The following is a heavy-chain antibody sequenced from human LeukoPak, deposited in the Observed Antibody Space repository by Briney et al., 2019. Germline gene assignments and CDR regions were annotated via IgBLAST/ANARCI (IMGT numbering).Heavy chain of an antibody. CDR1: GFTFSSYG. J-gene: IGHJ4*02. V-gene: IGHV3-33*06. CDR3: AKDASYYSY. CDR2: IWYDGSRT. Sequence: GGSLRLSCEASGFTFSSYGMHWVRQAPGKGLEWGAVIWYDGSRTLYADSVKGRFTISRDDFKNTMFLQMNSLRAEDTAVYYCAKDASYYSYWGQGTLVTVSS. D-gene: IGHD3-10*01.